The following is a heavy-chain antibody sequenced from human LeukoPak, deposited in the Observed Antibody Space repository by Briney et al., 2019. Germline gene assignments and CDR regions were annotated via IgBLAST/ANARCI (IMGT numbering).Heavy chain of an antibody. CDR3: AKDSSADGIDGWYGWGQYNWFDP. J-gene: IGHJ5*02. CDR1: GFTFSSYA. V-gene: IGHV3-23*01. CDR2: ISGSGGST. D-gene: IGHD6-19*01. Sequence: GGSLRLSCAASGFTFSSYAMSWVRQAPGKGLEWVSAISGSGGSTYYADSVKGRFTISRDNSKNTLYLQMNSLRAEDTAVYYCAKDSSADGIDGWYGWGQYNWFDPWGQGTLVTVSS.